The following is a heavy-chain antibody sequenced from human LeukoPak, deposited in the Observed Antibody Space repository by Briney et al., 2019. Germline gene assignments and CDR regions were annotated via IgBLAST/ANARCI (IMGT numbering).Heavy chain of an antibody. CDR1: GFTFSTYD. V-gene: IGHV3-30*18. D-gene: IGHD1-26*01. CDR2: ISYDGSNK. J-gene: IGHJ4*02. CDR3: AKGWDTKSTSRSPFDY. Sequence: GRSLRLSCAASGFTFSTYDMHWVRQAPGKGLEWVTVISYDGSNKYYADSVKGRFTISRDNSKNTLSLQMNSLRSEDTAVYYCAKGWDTKSTSRSPFDYWGQGTLVTVSS.